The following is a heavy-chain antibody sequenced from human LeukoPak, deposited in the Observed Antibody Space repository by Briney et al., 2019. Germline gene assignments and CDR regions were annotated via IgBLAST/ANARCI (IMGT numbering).Heavy chain of an antibody. CDR2: ISGSGGST. Sequence: GGSLRLSCAASGFTFSSYAMSWVRQAPGKGLEWVSAISGSGGSTYYADSVKGWFTISRDNSKTTLYLQMNSLRAEDTAVYYCAKHYYDSSGYTYNWFDPWGQGTLVTVSS. J-gene: IGHJ5*02. D-gene: IGHD3-22*01. V-gene: IGHV3-23*01. CDR3: AKHYYDSSGYTYNWFDP. CDR1: GFTFSSYA.